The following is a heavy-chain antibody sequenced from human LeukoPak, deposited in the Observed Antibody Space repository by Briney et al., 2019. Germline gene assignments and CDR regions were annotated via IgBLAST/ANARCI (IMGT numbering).Heavy chain of an antibody. V-gene: IGHV3-7*01. CDR2: IKQDGSEK. CDR3: ARDYYDSSGFFDY. D-gene: IGHD3-22*01. CDR1: GFTFSSYW. J-gene: IGHJ4*02. Sequence: GGSLRLSCAASGFTFSSYWMSWVRQAPGKGLEWVANIKQDGSEKYYVDSVKGRFTISRDNAKNSLYLQMNSLRAEDAAVYYCARDYYDSSGFFDYWGQGTLVTVSS.